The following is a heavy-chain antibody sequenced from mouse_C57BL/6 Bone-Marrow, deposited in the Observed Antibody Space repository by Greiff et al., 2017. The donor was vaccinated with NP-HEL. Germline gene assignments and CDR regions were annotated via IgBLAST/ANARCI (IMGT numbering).Heavy chain of an antibody. CDR2: ILPGSGST. D-gene: IGHD1-1*01. V-gene: IGHV1-9*01. CDR1: GYKFTGYW. J-gene: IGHJ2*01. CDR3: ARKEGDYYGSSPFDY. Sequence: VQLQQSGAELMKPGASVKLSCKATGYKFTGYWIEWVKQRPGHGLEWIGEILPGSGSTNYNEKFKGKATFTADPSSNTAYMQLSSLTTEDSAIYYCARKEGDYYGSSPFDYWGQGTTLTVSS.